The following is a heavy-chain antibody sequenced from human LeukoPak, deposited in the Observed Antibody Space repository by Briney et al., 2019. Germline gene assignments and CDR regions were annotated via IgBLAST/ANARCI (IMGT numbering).Heavy chain of an antibody. CDR1: GGSFSGYY. CDR3: ARTYDYVWGSYHYYFDY. V-gene: IGHV4-34*01. J-gene: IGHJ4*02. CDR2: INHSGST. D-gene: IGHD3-16*02. Sequence: SETLSLTCAVYGGSFSGYYWSWIRQPPGKGLEWIGEINHSGSTNYNPSLKSRVTISVDTSKNQYSLKLSSVTAADTAVYYCARTYDYVWGSYHYYFDYWGQGTLVTVSS.